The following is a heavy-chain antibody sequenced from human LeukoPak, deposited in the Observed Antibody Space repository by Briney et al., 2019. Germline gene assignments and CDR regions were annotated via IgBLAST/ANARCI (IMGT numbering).Heavy chain of an antibody. D-gene: IGHD3-10*01. CDR3: ARAHYFGSGREMYSGYDSWYYYYYYGMDV. V-gene: IGHV1-8*01. CDR2: MNPNGGNT. J-gene: IGHJ6*02. Sequence: ASVKVSCKASGYTFTSYDINWVRQATGQGLEWMGWMNPNGGNTGYAQKFQGRVTMTRNTSISTAYMELSSLRSEDTAVYYCARAHYFGSGREMYSGYDSWYYYYYYGMDVWGQGTTVTVSS. CDR1: GYTFTSYD.